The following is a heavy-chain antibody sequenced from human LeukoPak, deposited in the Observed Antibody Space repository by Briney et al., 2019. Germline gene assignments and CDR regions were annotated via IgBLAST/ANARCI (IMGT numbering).Heavy chain of an antibody. J-gene: IGHJ5*02. V-gene: IGHV3-20*04. CDR3: ARRPNWFDP. Sequence: GGSLRLSCAASGFTFSSYSMSWVRQAPGKGLEWVAGINWNGGSIGYGDSVKGRFTISRDNTKKSLYLQMNSLRVEDTALYYCARRPNWFDPWGQGTLVTVSS. CDR1: GFTFSSYS. CDR2: INWNGGSI.